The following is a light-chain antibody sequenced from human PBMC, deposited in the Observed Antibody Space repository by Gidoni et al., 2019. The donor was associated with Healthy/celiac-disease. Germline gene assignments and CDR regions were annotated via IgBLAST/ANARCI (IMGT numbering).Light chain of an antibody. CDR3: QQYNSYLTWT. J-gene: IGKJ1*01. CDR2: DAS. V-gene: IGKV1-5*01. CDR1: QSISSW. Sequence: DIQMTPSPSTLSASVGDRVTIPCRASQSISSWLAWYQQKPGNAPKLLIYDASRLESGVPSRCSGIGSGTEFTLTISSLQPDDFATYYCQQYNSYLTWTFGQGTKVEIK.